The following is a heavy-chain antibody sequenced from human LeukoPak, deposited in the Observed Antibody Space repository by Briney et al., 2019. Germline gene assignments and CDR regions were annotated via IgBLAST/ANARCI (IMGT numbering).Heavy chain of an antibody. J-gene: IGHJ4*02. D-gene: IGHD1-1*01. Sequence: PGGSLRLSCAASGFTFSSYSMSWVRQAPGKGLEWVSSISGSGGRIDYADSVKGRFTISRDNSKNTLSLQMNSLTAEDTAVYYCAKIPGLEGGIYFASGGQEIRVTVSP. CDR3: AKIPGLEGGIYFAS. CDR1: GFTFSSYS. V-gene: IGHV3-23*01. CDR2: ISGSGGRI.